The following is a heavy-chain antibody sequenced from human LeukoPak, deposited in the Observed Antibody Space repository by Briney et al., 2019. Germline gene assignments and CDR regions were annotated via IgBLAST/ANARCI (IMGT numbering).Heavy chain of an antibody. CDR2: ISSSGSTM. Sequence: GGSLRLSCAASGFTFSSHEMNWVRQAPGKGLEWVSYISSSGSTMYYADSVKGRFTVSRDNAKNSLYLQMNSLRAEDTAVYYCAKYLIAAANAYFDYWGQGTLVTVSS. V-gene: IGHV3-48*03. CDR3: AKYLIAAANAYFDY. D-gene: IGHD2-21*01. CDR1: GFTFSSHE. J-gene: IGHJ4*02.